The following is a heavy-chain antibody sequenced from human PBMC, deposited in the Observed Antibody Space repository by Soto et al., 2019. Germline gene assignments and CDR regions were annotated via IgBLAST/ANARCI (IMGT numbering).Heavy chain of an antibody. CDR1: GFTFSSYG. CDR3: AKGLDSSSWYSSYYYYYGMDV. J-gene: IGHJ6*02. V-gene: IGHV3-30*18. D-gene: IGHD6-13*01. CDR2: ISYDGSNK. Sequence: QVQLVESGGGVVQPGRSLRLSCAASGFTFSSYGMHWVRQAPGKGLEWVAVISYDGSNKYYADSVKGRFTISRDNSKNTLNLQMNSLRAEDTAVYYCAKGLDSSSWYSSYYYYYGMDVWGQGTTVTVSS.